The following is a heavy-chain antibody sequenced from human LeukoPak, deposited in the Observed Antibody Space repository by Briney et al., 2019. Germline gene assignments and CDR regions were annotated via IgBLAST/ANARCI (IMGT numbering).Heavy chain of an antibody. CDR1: GYTFTGYY. J-gene: IGHJ5*02. Sequence: ALVKVSCKASGYTFTGYYMHWVRQAPGQGLEWMGWINPNSGGTNYAQKFQGRVTMTRDTSISTAYMELSRLRSDDTAVYYCARSRPPMTRAFFDPWGQGTLVTVSS. CDR3: ARSRPPMTRAFFDP. CDR2: INPNSGGT. V-gene: IGHV1-2*02.